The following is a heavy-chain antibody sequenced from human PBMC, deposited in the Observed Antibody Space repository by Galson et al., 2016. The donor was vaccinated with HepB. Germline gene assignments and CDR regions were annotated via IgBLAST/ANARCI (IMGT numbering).Heavy chain of an antibody. V-gene: IGHV3-53*01. Sequence: SLRLSCAASGFTVSSNYMSWVRQAPGKGLEWVSVIYSGGSTYYADSVKGRSTISRDNSKNTLYLQMNSLRAEDTAVYYCARDYSSSSRYNYFDYWGQGTLVTVSS. CDR3: ARDYSSSSRYNYFDY. J-gene: IGHJ4*02. CDR2: IYSGGST. D-gene: IGHD6-6*01. CDR1: GFTVSSNY.